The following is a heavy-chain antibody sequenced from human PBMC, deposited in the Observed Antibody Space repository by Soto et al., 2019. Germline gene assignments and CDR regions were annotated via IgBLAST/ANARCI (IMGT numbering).Heavy chain of an antibody. Sequence: QVQLVQSGAEVKKPGSSVKVSCKASGYTFTTFGISWVRQAPGQGLEWLGGIIPVFAKTTYAQKFRGRITLTADEATSTAYMELSSLTSDDTAIYYCAREGGGEYDSASYKPWWFDPWGNGTLVTVSS. D-gene: IGHD2-21*01. V-gene: IGHV1-69*01. CDR1: GYTFTTFG. CDR3: AREGGGEYDSASYKPWWFDP. CDR2: IIPVFAKT. J-gene: IGHJ5*02.